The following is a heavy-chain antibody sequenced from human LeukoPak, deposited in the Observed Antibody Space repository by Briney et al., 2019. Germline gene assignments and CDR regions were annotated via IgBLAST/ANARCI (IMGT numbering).Heavy chain of an antibody. J-gene: IGHJ4*02. Sequence: GASVKVSCKASGYTFTGYYMHWVRQAPGQGLECMGWISAYNGNTNYAQKLQGRVTMTTDTSTSTAYMELRSLRSDDTAVYYCAREDSSASPNDSWGQGTLVTVSS. CDR3: AREDSSASPNDS. V-gene: IGHV1-18*04. CDR2: ISAYNGNT. D-gene: IGHD3-22*01. CDR1: GYTFTGYY.